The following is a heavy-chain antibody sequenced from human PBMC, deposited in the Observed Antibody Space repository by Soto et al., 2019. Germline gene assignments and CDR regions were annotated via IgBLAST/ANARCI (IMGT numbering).Heavy chain of an antibody. CDR2: IYYSGST. V-gene: IGHV4-31*03. J-gene: IGHJ5*02. Sequence: PSETLSLTCTVSGGSISSGGYYWSWIRQHPGKGLEWIGYIYYSGSTYYNPSLKSRVTISVDTSKNQFSLKLSSVTAADTAVYYCARVVYDFWSSYYNWFDPWGQGTLVTVSS. D-gene: IGHD3-3*01. CDR3: ARVVYDFWSSYYNWFDP. CDR1: GGSISSGGYY.